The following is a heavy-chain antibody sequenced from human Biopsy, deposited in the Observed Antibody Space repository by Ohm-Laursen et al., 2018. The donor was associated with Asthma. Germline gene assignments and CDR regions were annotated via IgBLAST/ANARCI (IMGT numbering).Heavy chain of an antibody. D-gene: IGHD3-22*01. CDR2: ISSSGSTK. J-gene: IGHJ4*02. CDR3: AKARIHHFYDSSGYYQHD. Sequence: SLRLSCAASGFSFSDYYMTWMRQAPGKGLEWVSAISSSGSTKYPAESVQGRFTISRDNAKNTLYLQMNSLRAEDTAVYYCAKARIHHFYDSSGYYQHDWGQGTLVTVSS. CDR1: GFSFSDYY. V-gene: IGHV3-11*04.